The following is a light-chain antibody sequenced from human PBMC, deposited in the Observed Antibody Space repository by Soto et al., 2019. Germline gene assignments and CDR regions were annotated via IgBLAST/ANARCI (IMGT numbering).Light chain of an antibody. J-gene: IGKJ1*01. CDR3: QQYNSWPET. Sequence: EIVMTQSPGTLSVSPGERATLFCRASQSVRSSLAWYQQKPGLAPRLFIYDASTRATGIPARFTGSGSGTEFTLTISSLQSEDFAVYYCQQYNSWPETFGQGTKV. CDR1: QSVRSS. CDR2: DAS. V-gene: IGKV3-15*01.